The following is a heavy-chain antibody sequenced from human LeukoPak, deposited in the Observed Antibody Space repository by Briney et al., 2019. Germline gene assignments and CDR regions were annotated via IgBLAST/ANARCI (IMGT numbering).Heavy chain of an antibody. D-gene: IGHD3-10*01. CDR2: FDPEDGAT. J-gene: IGHJ3*02. V-gene: IGHV1-24*01. CDR1: GYTLTELS. Sequence: ASVKVSCKVSGYTLTELSMHWVRQAPGKGLEWMGGFDPEDGATIYAQKFQGRVTMTEDTSTDTTYMELRSLTSEDTAVYYCVTGSPGSRSIRPFDIWGQGTMVTVSS. CDR3: VTGSPGSRSIRPFDI.